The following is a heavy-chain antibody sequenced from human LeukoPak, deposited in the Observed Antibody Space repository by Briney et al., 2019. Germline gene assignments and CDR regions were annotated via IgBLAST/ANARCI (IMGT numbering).Heavy chain of an antibody. CDR2: IYHSGST. J-gene: IGHJ3*02. CDR1: GYSINSGYY. Sequence: PSETLSLTCTVSGYSINSGYYWGWIRQPPGKGLEWIGSIYHSGSTNYNPSLRSRVTISVDTSKDQFSLKLSSVTAADTAVYYCANKPSWIQQNTGDAFDIWGQGTMVTVSS. V-gene: IGHV4-38-2*02. CDR3: ANKPSWIQQNTGDAFDI. D-gene: IGHD5-18*01.